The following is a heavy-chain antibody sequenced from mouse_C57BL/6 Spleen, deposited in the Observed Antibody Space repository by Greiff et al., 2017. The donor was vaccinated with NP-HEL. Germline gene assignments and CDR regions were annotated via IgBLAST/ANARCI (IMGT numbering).Heavy chain of an antibody. V-gene: IGHV1-69*01. D-gene: IGHD4-1*01. CDR1: GYTFTSYW. CDR3: ARRGLTGTSWFAY. Sequence: QVQLQQPGAELVMPGASVKLSCKASGYTFTSYWMHWVKQRPGQGLEWIGEIDPSDSYTNYNQKFKGKSTLTVDKSSSTAYMQLSSLTSEDSAVYYCARRGLTGTSWFAYWGQGTLVTVSA. CDR2: IDPSDSYT. J-gene: IGHJ3*01.